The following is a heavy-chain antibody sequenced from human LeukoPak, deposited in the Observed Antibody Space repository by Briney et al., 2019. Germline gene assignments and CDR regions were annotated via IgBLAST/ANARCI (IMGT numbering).Heavy chain of an antibody. J-gene: IGHJ3*02. V-gene: IGHV3-23*01. Sequence: HPGGSLRLSCAASGFTFSSYAMSWVRQAPGKGLEWVLSVSGSGGSTYYADSVKGRFTISRDNSKNTLYLQMNSLRAEDTAVYYCAKDRDGYNDAFDIWGQGTMVTVSS. CDR1: GFTFSSYA. D-gene: IGHD5-24*01. CDR3: AKDRDGYNDAFDI. CDR2: VSGSGGST.